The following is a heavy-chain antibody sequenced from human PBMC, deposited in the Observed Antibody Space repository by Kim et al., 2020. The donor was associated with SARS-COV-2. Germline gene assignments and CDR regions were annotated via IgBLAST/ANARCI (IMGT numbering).Heavy chain of an antibody. D-gene: IGHD6-19*01. V-gene: IGHV1-69*13. CDR1: GGTFSSYA. CDR2: IIPIFGTA. CDR3: AGNAGVAGTSNYYYYGMDV. Sequence: SVKVSCKASGGTFSSYAISWVRQAPGQGLEWMGGIIPIFGTANYAQKFQGRVTITADESTSTAYMELSSLRSEDTAVYYCAGNAGVAGTSNYYYYGMDVWGQGTTGTVSS. J-gene: IGHJ6*02.